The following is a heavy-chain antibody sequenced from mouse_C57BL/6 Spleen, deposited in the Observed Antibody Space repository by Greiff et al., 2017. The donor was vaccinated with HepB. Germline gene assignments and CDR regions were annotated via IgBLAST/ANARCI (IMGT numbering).Heavy chain of an antibody. CDR1: GYTFTGYW. D-gene: IGHD1-1*01. CDR2: ILPGSGST. Sequence: QVQLQQSGAELLKPGASVKLSCKATGYTFTGYWIEWVKQRPGHGLEWIGEILPGSGSTNYNEKFKGKATFTADTASNTAYMQLSSLTTEDSAIYYCARRRGLLLRSYAMDYWGQGTSVTVSS. CDR3: ARRRGLLLRSYAMDY. J-gene: IGHJ4*01. V-gene: IGHV1-9*01.